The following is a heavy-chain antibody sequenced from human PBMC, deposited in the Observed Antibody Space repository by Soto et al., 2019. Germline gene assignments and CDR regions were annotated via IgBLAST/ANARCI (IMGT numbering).Heavy chain of an antibody. CDR3: ARGVGDGYNALMF. CDR2: IIPIFGTA. J-gene: IGHJ4*02. V-gene: IGHV1-69*06. D-gene: IGHD5-12*01. CDR1: GGTFSSYA. Sequence: SVKVSCKASGGTFSSYAISWVRQAPGQGLEWMGGIIPIFGTANYAQKFQGRVTITADKSTSTAYMELSSLRSEDTGVYYCARGVGDGYNALMFWGQGTLVTVSS.